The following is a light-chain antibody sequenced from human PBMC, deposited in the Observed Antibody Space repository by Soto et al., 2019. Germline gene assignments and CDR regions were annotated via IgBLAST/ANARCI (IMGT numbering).Light chain of an antibody. J-gene: IGLJ2*01. Sequence: QSVLTQPPSVSGSPGQSVTISCTGISTNVSTATFDSWYQHHPGTAPRLILYDVTQRPSGISTRFSGSKSGDTATLTISGLQDEEEDDYFCTSYRSGPRVVFGGGTKLTVL. CDR2: DVT. CDR1: STNVSTATF. V-gene: IGLV2-14*02. CDR3: TSYRSGPRVV.